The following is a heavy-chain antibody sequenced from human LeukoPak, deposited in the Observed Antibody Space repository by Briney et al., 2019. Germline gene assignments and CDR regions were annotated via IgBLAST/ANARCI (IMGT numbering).Heavy chain of an antibody. CDR2: ISGSGDST. CDR1: GFTFSDYA. V-gene: IGHV3-23*01. J-gene: IGHJ4*02. D-gene: IGHD3-22*01. Sequence: GGSLRLSCAASGFTFSDYAMSWVRQAPGKGLEWASHISGSGDSTYYADSVKGRFTISRDNSKNALYLQMNSLRAEDTAVYYCAKDLRTFYDSRGYYSPFAYWGQGTLVTVSS. CDR3: AKDLRTFYDSRGYYSPFAY.